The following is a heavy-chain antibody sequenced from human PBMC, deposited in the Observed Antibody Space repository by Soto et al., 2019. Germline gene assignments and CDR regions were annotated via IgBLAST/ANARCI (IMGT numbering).Heavy chain of an antibody. J-gene: IGHJ2*01. V-gene: IGHV6-1*01. D-gene: IGHD4-17*01. CDR1: GDSVSSNSAA. CDR2: TYYRSKWYN. CDR3: ASELTTVNTGYFDL. Sequence: SQTLSLTCVISGDSVSSNSAAWNLIRQSPSRGLEWLGRTYYRSKWYNDYAVSVKSRITINPDTSKNQFSLQLNSVTPEDTAVYYCASELTTVNTGYFDLWGRGTLVTVSS.